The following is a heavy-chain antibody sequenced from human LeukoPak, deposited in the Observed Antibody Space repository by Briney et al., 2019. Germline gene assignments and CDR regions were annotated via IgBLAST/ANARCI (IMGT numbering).Heavy chain of an antibody. CDR1: GFTFSNYA. CDR2: ISYDGSNK. D-gene: IGHD6-13*01. V-gene: IGHV3-30*18. Sequence: GSLRLSCAASGFTFSNYAMHWVRQAPGKGLEWVAVISYDGSNKYYADSVKGRFTISRDNSKNTLYLQMNSLRPGDTAVYYCAKDLAAAGCDYWGQGTLVTVSS. CDR3: AKDLAAAGCDY. J-gene: IGHJ4*02.